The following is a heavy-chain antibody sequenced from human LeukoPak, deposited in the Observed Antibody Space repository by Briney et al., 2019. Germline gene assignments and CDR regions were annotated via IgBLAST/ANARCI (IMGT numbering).Heavy chain of an antibody. CDR2: ISYDGSNK. CDR1: GFTFSSYG. Sequence: PGGSLRLSCAASGFTFSSYGMHWVRQAPGKGLEWVAIISYDGSNKYYADSVKGRFTISRDNSKNTLYLQMNSLRVEDTAVYYCAKAPPHSNTVSCYADYWGQGTLVTVSS. V-gene: IGHV3-30*18. D-gene: IGHD2-2*01. CDR3: AKAPPHSNTVSCYADY. J-gene: IGHJ4*02.